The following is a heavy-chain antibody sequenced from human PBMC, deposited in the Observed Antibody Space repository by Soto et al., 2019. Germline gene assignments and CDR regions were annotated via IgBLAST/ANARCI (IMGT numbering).Heavy chain of an antibody. D-gene: IGHD3-16*01. CDR2: IKSKTDGGTT. CDR3: TTDWGSSVVDAFDI. V-gene: IGHV3-15*01. Sequence: GSLLLPCSASGFTFSNAWMSGVRQAPGKGLEWVGRIKSKTDGGTTDYAAPVKGRFTISRDDSKNTLYLQMNSLKTEDTDVYYSTTDWGSSVVDAFDIWGQGTTVTV. J-gene: IGHJ3*02. CDR1: GFTFSNAW.